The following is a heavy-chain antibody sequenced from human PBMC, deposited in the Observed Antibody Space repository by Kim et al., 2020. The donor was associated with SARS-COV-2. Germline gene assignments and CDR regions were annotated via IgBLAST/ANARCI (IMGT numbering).Heavy chain of an antibody. CDR1: SGSIIEYS. CDR2: IYNIGST. Sequence: SETLSLTCTISSGSIIEYSWNWIRQPPGKGLEWIGYIYNIGSTKYHPSLASRVTISVDTSKKQFSLRLNSVTAADTAVYYCARASSDNWNSVGSSAMAVWGPGTTVTVSS. CDR3: ARASSDNWNSVGSSAMAV. D-gene: IGHD1-7*01. J-gene: IGHJ6*02. V-gene: IGHV4-59*13.